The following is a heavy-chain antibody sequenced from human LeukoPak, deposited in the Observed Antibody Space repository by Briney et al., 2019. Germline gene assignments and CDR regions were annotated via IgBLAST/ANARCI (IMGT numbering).Heavy chain of an antibody. CDR2: MNPNSGNT. CDR1: GGTFSSYV. D-gene: IGHD3-16*01. J-gene: IGHJ6*02. CDR3: ARGSPGLLRYYGMDV. V-gene: IGHV1-8*02. Sequence: GASVKVSCKASGGTFSSYVISWVRQATGQGLEWMGWMNPNSGNTGYAQKFQGRVTMTRNTSISTAYMELSSLRSEDTAVYYCARGSPGLLRYYGMDVWGQGTTVTVSS.